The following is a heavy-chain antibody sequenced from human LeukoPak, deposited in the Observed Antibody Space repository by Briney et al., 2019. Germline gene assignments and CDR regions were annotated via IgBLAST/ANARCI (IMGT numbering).Heavy chain of an antibody. CDR3: ASAPKDYYDSSGYYLFDY. CDR1: GGSISSYY. CDR2: IYYSGST. D-gene: IGHD3-22*01. Sequence: PSETLSLTCTVSGGSISSYYWSWIRQPPGKGLEWIGYIYYSGSTNYNPSLKSRVTISVDTSKNQFSLKLSSVTAADTAVYYCASAPKDYYDSSGYYLFDYWGQGTLVTVSS. J-gene: IGHJ4*02. V-gene: IGHV4-59*01.